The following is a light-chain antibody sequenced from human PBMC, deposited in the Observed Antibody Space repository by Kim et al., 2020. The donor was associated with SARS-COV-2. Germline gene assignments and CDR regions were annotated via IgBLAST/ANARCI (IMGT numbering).Light chain of an antibody. Sequence: SSELTQDPAVSVALGQTVRITCQGDSLRSFFPSWYQQKPGRAPLLVIYGKNKRPSEIPDRFSGSRSESTATLTITGAQAEDEADYYCNVQGISGNHPCVFGGGTKVTVL. CDR2: GKN. J-gene: IGLJ6*01. CDR1: SLRSFF. V-gene: IGLV3-19*01. CDR3: NVQGISGNHPCV.